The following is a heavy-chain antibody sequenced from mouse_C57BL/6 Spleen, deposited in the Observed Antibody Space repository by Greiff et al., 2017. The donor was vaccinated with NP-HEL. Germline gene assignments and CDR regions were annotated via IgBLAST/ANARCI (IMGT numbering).Heavy chain of an antibody. D-gene: IGHD1-1*01. V-gene: IGHV1-64*01. CDR1: GYTFTSYW. CDR3: AGTTVVAIKDYFDY. Sequence: QVQLQQPGAELVKPGASVKLSCKASGYTFTSYWMHWVKQRPGQGLEWIGMIHPNSGSTNYNEKFKSKATLTVDKSSSTAYMQLSSLTSEDSAVYYCAGTTVVAIKDYFDYWGQGTTLTVSA. J-gene: IGHJ2*01. CDR2: IHPNSGST.